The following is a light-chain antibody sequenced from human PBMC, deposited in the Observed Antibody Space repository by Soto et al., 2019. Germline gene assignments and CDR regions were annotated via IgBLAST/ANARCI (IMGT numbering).Light chain of an antibody. CDR2: EVS. J-gene: IGLJ1*01. CDR3: SSYTSSSTPYV. CDR1: RXGVGDYNY. V-gene: IGLV2-14*01. Sequence: QSVLTQPASVSGSPGQSITIYCTGTRXGVGDYNYVSWYQQHPGRVPKLLIYEVSDRPSGVSNRFSGSKSGNTASLTISGLQAEDEADYYCSSYTSSSTPYVFGTGTKVTVL.